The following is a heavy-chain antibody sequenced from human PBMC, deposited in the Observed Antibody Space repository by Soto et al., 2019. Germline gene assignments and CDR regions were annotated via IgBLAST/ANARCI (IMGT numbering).Heavy chain of an antibody. J-gene: IGHJ6*04. D-gene: IGHD6-6*01. CDR3: ARVSRKAAPLDYYYYYGMDV. V-gene: IGHV1-69*13. Sequence: SVKVSCKASGGTFSSYAISWVRQAPGQGLEWMGGIIPIFGTANYAQKFQGRVTITADESTSTAYMELSSLRSEDTAVYYCARVSRKAAPLDYYYYYGMDVWGKGTTVTVSS. CDR2: IIPIFGTA. CDR1: GGTFSSYA.